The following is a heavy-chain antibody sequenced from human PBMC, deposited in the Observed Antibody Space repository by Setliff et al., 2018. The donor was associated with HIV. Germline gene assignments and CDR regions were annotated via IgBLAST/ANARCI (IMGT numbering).Heavy chain of an antibody. CDR2: INHSGST. D-gene: IGHD5-12*01. CDR1: GGSFSAYY. V-gene: IGHV4-34*01. J-gene: IGHJ5*02. CDR3: ARGAPRGRLRFPNWFDP. Sequence: TSETLSLTCAVYGGSFSAYYWSWIRQPPGKGLEWIGEINHSGSTNYNPSLKSRVTISLDTSKNQFSLRLRSLTAADTAIYYCARGAPRGRLRFPNWFDPWGQGTLVTVSS.